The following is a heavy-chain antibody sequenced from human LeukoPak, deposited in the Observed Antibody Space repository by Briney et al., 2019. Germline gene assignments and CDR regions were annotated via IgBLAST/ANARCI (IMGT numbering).Heavy chain of an antibody. CDR1: GGSISSYY. D-gene: IGHD3-10*01. Sequence: SETLSLTCTVSGGSISSYYWSWIRQPPGKGLEWIGYIYYSGSTNYNPSLKSRVTISVDTSKNQFSLKLSSVAAADTAVYYCARVSLVRGAPDYYFDYWGQGTLVTVSS. J-gene: IGHJ4*02. V-gene: IGHV4-59*12. CDR3: ARVSLVRGAPDYYFDY. CDR2: IYYSGST.